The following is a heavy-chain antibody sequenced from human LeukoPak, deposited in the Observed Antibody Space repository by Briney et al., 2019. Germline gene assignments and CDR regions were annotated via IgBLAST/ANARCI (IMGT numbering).Heavy chain of an antibody. CDR1: GYTFPNYA. V-gene: IGHV1-3*04. Sequence: ASVKVSCKASGYTFPNYAMHWVRQAPGQRLEWMGWINTANGNTKYSQKFQGRVTITRDTSASTAYMEPSSLRSEDTAVYYCARGRGGYSGGSYWSDRWGQVALVS. CDR2: INTANGNT. CDR3: ARGRGGYSGGSYWSDR. D-gene: IGHD6-19*01. J-gene: IGHJ5*02.